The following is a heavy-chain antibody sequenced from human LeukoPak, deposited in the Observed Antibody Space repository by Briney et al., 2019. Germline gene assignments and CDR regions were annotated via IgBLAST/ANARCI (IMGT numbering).Heavy chain of an antibody. V-gene: IGHV3-11*05. CDR2: ISVSSSYT. J-gene: IGHJ4*02. CDR3: ARALGVDY. Sequence: NPGGSLRLSCAASGFSFRDYYMSWIRQAPGKGLEWVSYISVSSSYTDYADSVEGRFTISRDNAKNSVYLQMNSLTAEDTAVYYCARALGVDYWGQGTLVTVSS. CDR1: GFSFRDYY. D-gene: IGHD3-16*01.